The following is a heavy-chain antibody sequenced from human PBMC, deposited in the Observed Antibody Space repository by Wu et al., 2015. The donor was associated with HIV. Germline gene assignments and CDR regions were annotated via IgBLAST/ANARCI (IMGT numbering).Heavy chain of an antibody. CDR2: IIPIFGTA. CDR1: GGTFSSYA. Sequence: QVQLVQSGAEVKKPGSSLRISCKASGGTFSSYAISWVRQAPGQGLEWMGGIIPIFGTANYAQKFQGRVTITTDESTSTAYMELSSLRSEDTAVYYCASPIPLSSSWYGDAFDIWGQGTMVTVSS. CDR3: ASPIPLSSSWYGDAFDI. V-gene: IGHV1-69*05. D-gene: IGHD6-13*01. J-gene: IGHJ3*02.